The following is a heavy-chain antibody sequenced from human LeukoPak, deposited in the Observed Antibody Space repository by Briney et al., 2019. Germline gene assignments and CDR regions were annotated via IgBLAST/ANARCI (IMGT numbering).Heavy chain of an antibody. Sequence: GGSLRLSCAASGFTFSGSAMHWVRQASGTGLEWLGRIRSKANSYATAYAASVKGRVTISRDDSKNTAYLQMNSLKTEDTAVYYCTRQSGPGSYENWGQGTLVTVSS. CDR1: GFTFSGSA. J-gene: IGHJ4*02. CDR2: IRSKANSYAT. V-gene: IGHV3-73*01. CDR3: TRQSGPGSYEN. D-gene: IGHD3-10*01.